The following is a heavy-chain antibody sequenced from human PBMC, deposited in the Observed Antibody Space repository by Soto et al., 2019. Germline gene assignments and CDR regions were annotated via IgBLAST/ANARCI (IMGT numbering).Heavy chain of an antibody. V-gene: IGHV1-69*01. CDR2: IMPIIGTA. J-gene: IGHJ4*02. Sequence: QVQLVQSGAKVKKPGSSVKVSCKASGGTFSSYAMSWVRQRPGQGLEWMGGIMPIIGTANYAQKFQGRVTITADESTSTAYMELSSLRSEDTAVYYCARGGYSSSYRLDYWGQGTLVTVSS. CDR1: GGTFSSYA. D-gene: IGHD6-6*01. CDR3: ARGGYSSSYRLDY.